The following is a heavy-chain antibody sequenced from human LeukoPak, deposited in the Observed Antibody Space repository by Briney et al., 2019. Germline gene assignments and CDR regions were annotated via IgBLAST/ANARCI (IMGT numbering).Heavy chain of an antibody. J-gene: IGHJ4*02. Sequence: SSQTLSLTCAISGDSVSSNNAWNWIRQSPSRGLEWLGRTYYRSKWYNDYAVSAKSRITINPDTSKNQFSLQLNSVTPEDTAVYYCARGWFSSGFDYWGQGTLVTVSS. V-gene: IGHV6-1*01. CDR3: ARGWFSSGFDY. D-gene: IGHD6-19*01. CDR2: TYYRSKWYN. CDR1: GDSVSSNNA.